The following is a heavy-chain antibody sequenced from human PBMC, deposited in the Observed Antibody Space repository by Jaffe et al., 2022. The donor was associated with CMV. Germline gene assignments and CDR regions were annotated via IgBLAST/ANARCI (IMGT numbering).Heavy chain of an antibody. V-gene: IGHV3-23*01. D-gene: IGHD6-13*01. Sequence: EVQLLESGGGLVQPGGSLRLSCAASGFTFSSYAMSWVRQAPGKGLEWVSAISGSGGSTYYADSVKGRFTISRDNSKNTLYLQMNSLRAEDTAVYYCAKDCLTWSSPAQCYYYYYGMDVWGQGTTVTVSS. J-gene: IGHJ6*02. CDR2: ISGSGGST. CDR1: GFTFSSYA. CDR3: AKDCLTWSSPAQCYYYYYGMDV.